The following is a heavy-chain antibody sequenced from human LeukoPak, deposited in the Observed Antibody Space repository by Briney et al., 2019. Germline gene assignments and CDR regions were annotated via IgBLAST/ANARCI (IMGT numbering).Heavy chain of an antibody. Sequence: PSETLSLTCTVSGGSISSYYWSWIRQPPGKGLEWIGYIYYSGSTNYNPSLKSRVTISVDTSKNQFSLKLSSVTAADTAVYYCARRGHCTNGVCHLDYWGQGTLVTVSS. D-gene: IGHD2-8*01. J-gene: IGHJ4*02. V-gene: IGHV4-59*08. CDR2: IYYSGST. CDR3: ARRGHCTNGVCHLDY. CDR1: GGSISSYY.